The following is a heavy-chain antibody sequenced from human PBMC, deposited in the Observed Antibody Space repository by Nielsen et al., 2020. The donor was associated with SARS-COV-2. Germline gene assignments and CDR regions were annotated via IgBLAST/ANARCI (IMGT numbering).Heavy chain of an antibody. J-gene: IGHJ6*02. V-gene: IGHV3-74*01. CDR3: ARSEYYDSSGYYMYYYYGMDV. CDR1: GFTFSSYW. Sequence: GGSLRLPCAASGFTFSSYWMHWVRQAPGKGLVWVSRINSDGISTSYADSVKGRSTISRDNAKNTLYLQMNSLRAEDTAVYYCARSEYYDSSGYYMYYYYGMDVWGQGTTVTVSS. D-gene: IGHD3-22*01. CDR2: INSDGIST.